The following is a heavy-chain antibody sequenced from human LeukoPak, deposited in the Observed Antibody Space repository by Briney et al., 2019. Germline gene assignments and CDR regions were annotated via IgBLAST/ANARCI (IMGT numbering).Heavy chain of an antibody. D-gene: IGHD2/OR15-2a*01. J-gene: IGHJ3*01. Sequence: GASVKASGKASGYTFTGYDMHWVRQAAGQGLEGLGWINPDSGGTNNAQKFQGRVTMTRDTSISTAYMELSRLRSDDTAVYYCARTFYDTLDSDAFDFWGQGTMVIVSS. CDR1: GYTFTGYD. CDR3: ARTFYDTLDSDAFDF. CDR2: INPDSGGT. V-gene: IGHV1-2*02.